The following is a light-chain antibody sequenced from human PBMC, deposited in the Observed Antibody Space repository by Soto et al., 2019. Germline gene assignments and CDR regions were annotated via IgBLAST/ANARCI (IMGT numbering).Light chain of an antibody. CDR2: AAS. CDR3: QQYYSYTLT. J-gene: IGKJ4*01. V-gene: IGKV1-8*01. CDR1: QGISSY. Sequence: AIRITQSPSSFSASTGDRVTITCRASQGISSYLAWYQQKPGKAPKLLIYAASTLHSGVQSRFSGSGSGTDFTLTISCLQSEDFATYYCQQYYSYTLTFGGGTKVDIK.